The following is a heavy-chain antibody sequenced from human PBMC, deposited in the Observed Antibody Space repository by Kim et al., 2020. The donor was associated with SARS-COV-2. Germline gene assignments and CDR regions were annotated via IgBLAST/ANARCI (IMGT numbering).Heavy chain of an antibody. J-gene: IGHJ5*02. CDR2: IYYSGST. V-gene: IGHV4-39*01. CDR1: GGSISSSSYY. D-gene: IGHD4-17*01. CDR3: ARHPPYGDYGIHWFDP. Sequence: SETLSLTCTVSGGSISSSSYYWGWIRQPPGKGLEWIGSIYYSGSTYYNPSLKSRVTISVDTSKNQFSLKLSSVTAADTAVYYCARHPPYGDYGIHWFDPWGQGTLVTVSS.